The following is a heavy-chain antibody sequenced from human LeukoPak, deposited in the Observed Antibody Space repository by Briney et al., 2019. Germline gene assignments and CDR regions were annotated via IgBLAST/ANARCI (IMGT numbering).Heavy chain of an antibody. CDR2: ISSSGSYI. CDR3: ANYYGSGSFRNWFDP. D-gene: IGHD3-10*01. V-gene: IGHV3-11*01. Sequence: PGGSLRLSCAASGFTFSDYYMSWIRQAPGKGPEWVSFISSSGSYIHYADSVKGRFTNSRDNAENSLYLQMNSLRAEDTAVYYCANYYGSGSFRNWFDPWGQGTLVTVSS. CDR1: GFTFSDYY. J-gene: IGHJ5*02.